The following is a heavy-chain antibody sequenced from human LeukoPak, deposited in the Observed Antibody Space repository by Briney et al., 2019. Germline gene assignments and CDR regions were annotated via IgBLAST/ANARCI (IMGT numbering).Heavy chain of an antibody. D-gene: IGHD3-22*01. CDR3: ARDFYDSSGYSHDC. CDR1: GFTFKSYS. Sequence: GGSLRLSCAASGFTFKSYSMNWVRQAPGKGLEWVSYISSSSGAIYYAGSVKGRFTISRDNAKNSLYLQMNSLRDDDTAVYYCARDFYDSSGYSHDCWGQGTLVTVSS. CDR2: ISSSSGAI. J-gene: IGHJ4*02. V-gene: IGHV3-48*02.